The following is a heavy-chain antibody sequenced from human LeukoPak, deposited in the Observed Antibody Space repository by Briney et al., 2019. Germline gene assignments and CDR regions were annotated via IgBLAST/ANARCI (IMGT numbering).Heavy chain of an antibody. J-gene: IGHJ4*02. D-gene: IGHD2-15*01. CDR1: GGSFSGYY. V-gene: IGHV4-34*01. CDR2: INHSGST. Sequence: SETLSLTCAVYGGSFSGYYWSWIRQPPGKGLEWIGEINHSGSTYYNPSLKSRVTISVDTSKNQFSLKLSSVTAADTAVYYCARGEGYYYFDYWGQGTLVTVSS. CDR3: ARGEGYYYFDY.